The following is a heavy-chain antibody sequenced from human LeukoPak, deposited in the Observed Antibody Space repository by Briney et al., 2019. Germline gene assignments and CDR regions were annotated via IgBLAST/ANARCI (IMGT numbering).Heavy chain of an antibody. V-gene: IGHV3-23*01. CDR2: ISGSGGST. Sequence: GGSLRLSCAASGFTFSSYAMSWVRQAPGKGLEWVSAISGSGGSTYYADSVKGRFTISRDNSKNTLYLQMNSLRAEDTAVYYCARGRPLGYCTNGVCYTGPSDVWGKGTTVTVPS. CDR3: ARGRPLGYCTNGVCYTGPSDV. D-gene: IGHD2-8*01. CDR1: GFTFSSYA. J-gene: IGHJ6*04.